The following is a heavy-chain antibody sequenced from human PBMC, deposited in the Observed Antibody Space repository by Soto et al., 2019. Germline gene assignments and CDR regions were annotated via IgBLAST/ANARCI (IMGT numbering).Heavy chain of an antibody. CDR3: AITLSFNHFQH. Sequence: TLSLTCTVSGGSFSSTSYYWGWIRQPPGKGLEWIGSIYYRGTTYYNPSLKSRVTISVDTSKKQFSLKLSSVTAADTAVYYCAITLSFNHFQHWGQGTMVTVYS. J-gene: IGHJ1*01. CDR2: IYYRGTT. V-gene: IGHV4-39*01. CDR1: GGSFSSTSYY.